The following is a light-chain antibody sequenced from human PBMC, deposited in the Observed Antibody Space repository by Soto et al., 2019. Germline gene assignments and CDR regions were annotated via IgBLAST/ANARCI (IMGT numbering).Light chain of an antibody. J-gene: IGKJ4*01. CDR2: GAS. CDR1: QTVSGNY. CDR3: QHYGSSPRV. V-gene: IGKV3-20*01. Sequence: EIVLTQSPGTLSLSPGDRATLSCGSSQTVSGNYLAWYQQKPGQVPRLLIYGASNRATGVPDRFSGSASGTDFTFTISRLEPEDFAVYYCQHYGSSPRVFGGGTKVDIK.